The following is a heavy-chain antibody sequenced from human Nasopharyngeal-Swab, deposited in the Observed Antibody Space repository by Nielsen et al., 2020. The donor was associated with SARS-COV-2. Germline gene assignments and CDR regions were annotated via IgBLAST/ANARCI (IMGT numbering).Heavy chain of an antibody. Sequence: SETLSLTCAISGDSVSSSSAAWNWIRQSPSRGSEWLGRTYYRSKWYNDYAVSVKSRITNNPDTPKNQFSLDLNSVTPEDTAVYYCARARGAYGDYYYYYYTDVWGKGTTVTVSS. CDR2: TYYRSKWYN. D-gene: IGHD4-17*01. V-gene: IGHV6-1*01. CDR3: ARARGAYGDYYYYYYTDV. J-gene: IGHJ6*03. CDR1: GDSVSSSSAA.